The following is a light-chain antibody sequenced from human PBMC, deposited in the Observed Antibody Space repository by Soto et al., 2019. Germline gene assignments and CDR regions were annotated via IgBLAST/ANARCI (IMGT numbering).Light chain of an antibody. J-gene: IGKJ1*01. CDR1: QSVSSD. V-gene: IGKV3-15*01. Sequence: EIVVTQSPATLSVSPGERATLSCRASQSVSSDLAWYQQKPGQAPRLLIYGASTRATGIPARFSGSGSGTEFTLTISSLQSEDSAVYYCQQYNNWPWTFGQGTK. CDR2: GAS. CDR3: QQYNNWPWT.